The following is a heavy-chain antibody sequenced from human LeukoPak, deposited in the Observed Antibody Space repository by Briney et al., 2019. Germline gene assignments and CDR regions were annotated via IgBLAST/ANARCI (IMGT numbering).Heavy chain of an antibody. CDR2: INPNSGGT. Sequence: ASVKVSCKASGYTFTGYYMHWVRQAPGQGLEWMGWINPNSGGTNYAQKFQGWVTMTRDTSISTAYMELSRLRSDDTAVYYCARALLLWFGGGDAFDIWGQGTMVTVSS. CDR1: GYTFTGYY. V-gene: IGHV1-2*04. D-gene: IGHD3-10*01. J-gene: IGHJ3*02. CDR3: ARALLLWFGGGDAFDI.